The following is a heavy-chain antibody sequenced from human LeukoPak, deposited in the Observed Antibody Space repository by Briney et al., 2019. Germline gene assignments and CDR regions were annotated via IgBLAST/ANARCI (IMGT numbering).Heavy chain of an antibody. J-gene: IGHJ4*02. CDR3: AKSRGDLIDY. Sequence: GRSLRLSCAAPGFTFSSYGMHWVRQAPGKGLEWVAVISYDGSNKYYADSVKGRFTISRDNSKNTLYLQMNSLRAEDTAVYYCAKSRGDLIDYWGQGTLVTVSS. V-gene: IGHV3-30*18. D-gene: IGHD3-16*01. CDR1: GFTFSSYG. CDR2: ISYDGSNK.